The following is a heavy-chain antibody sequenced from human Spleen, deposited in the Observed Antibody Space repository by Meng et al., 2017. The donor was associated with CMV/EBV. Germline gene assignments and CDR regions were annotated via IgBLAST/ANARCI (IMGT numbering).Heavy chain of an antibody. CDR3: ARGGHSSSWYLGY. V-gene: IGHV3-21*01. CDR2: IGSSGNYV. Sequence: GESLKISCAASRFTFSSYEMHWVRQAPGKGLEWVSSIGSSGNYVYYADSVKGRFTISRDNAKNSLYLQMNSLTAADTAIYFCARGGHSSSWYLGYWGQGTLVTVSS. J-gene: IGHJ4*02. CDR1: RFTFSSYE. D-gene: IGHD6-13*01.